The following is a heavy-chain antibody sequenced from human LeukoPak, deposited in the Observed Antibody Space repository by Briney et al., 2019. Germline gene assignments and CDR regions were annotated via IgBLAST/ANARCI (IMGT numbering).Heavy chain of an antibody. CDR1: GYTFTSYD. V-gene: IGHV1-8*01. J-gene: IGHJ4*02. D-gene: IGHD3-10*01. Sequence: ASVKVSCKASGYTFTSYDINWVRQATGQGLEWMGWMSPNSGNTGYAQKFQGRVTMTRDTSIGTAYLELSSLKSEDTAVYYCARDGFGTGSNWGQGTLVTVSS. CDR3: ARDGFGTGSN. CDR2: MSPNSGNT.